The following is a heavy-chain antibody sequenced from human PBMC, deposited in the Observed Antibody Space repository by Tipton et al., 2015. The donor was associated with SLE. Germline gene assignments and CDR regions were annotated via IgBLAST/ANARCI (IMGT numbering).Heavy chain of an antibody. J-gene: IGHJ4*02. CDR2: INYSGST. CDR3: VSYDRSGYQFDY. Sequence: TLSLTCTVSGGSISSYYWSWIRQPPGKGLEWIGSINYSGSTYYNPSLKSRVTISVDTSKNQFSLRLSSVTAADTAAYYCVSYDRSGYQFDYWGQGTLVTVSS. CDR1: GGSISSYY. V-gene: IGHV4-59*04. D-gene: IGHD3-22*01.